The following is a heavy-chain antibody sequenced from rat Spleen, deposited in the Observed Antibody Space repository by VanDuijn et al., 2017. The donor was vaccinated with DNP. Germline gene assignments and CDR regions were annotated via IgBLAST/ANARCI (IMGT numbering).Heavy chain of an antibody. CDR1: GFTFSNSG. CDR2: ISYDGDRT. J-gene: IGHJ4*01. Sequence: EVQLVESGGGLVQPGRSLKLSCAASGFTFSNSGMHWIRQAPTKGLEWVATISYDGDRTYYRDSVKGRFTISRDDAKSTLYLQMDSLRSEDTATYYCARWPGYNPPYAMDAWGQGTSVTVSS. D-gene: IGHD1-4*01. V-gene: IGHV5-19*01. CDR3: ARWPGYNPPYAMDA.